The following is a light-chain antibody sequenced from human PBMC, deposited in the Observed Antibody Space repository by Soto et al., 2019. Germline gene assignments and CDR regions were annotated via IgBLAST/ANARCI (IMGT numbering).Light chain of an antibody. J-gene: IGKJ1*01. Sequence: EKVMTQSPATLAVSPGERATLSCRASQSVFSNLAWYQQKPGQAPRLLIYGASTRATGIPARFSGSGSGTEFTLTISSLQSEDFAVYYCQQYNNWPPWTFGQGTKVEIK. V-gene: IGKV3-15*01. CDR1: QSVFSN. CDR2: GAS. CDR3: QQYNNWPPWT.